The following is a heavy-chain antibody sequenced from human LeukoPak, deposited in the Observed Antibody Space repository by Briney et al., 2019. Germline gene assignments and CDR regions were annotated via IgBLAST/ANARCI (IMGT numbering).Heavy chain of an antibody. J-gene: IGHJ4*02. CDR3: AKDHANTPVVTN. CDR2: ISGSGSGGST. V-gene: IGHV3-23*01. Sequence: LPGGSLRLSCAASGFTFSSSAMSWVRQAPGKGLEWVSSISGSGSGGSTYYADSVTGRFTVSRDNSKNTVDLQMNNLRVDDTAIYYCAKDHANTPVVTNWGQGILVSVSS. CDR1: GFTFSSSA. D-gene: IGHD2-21*02.